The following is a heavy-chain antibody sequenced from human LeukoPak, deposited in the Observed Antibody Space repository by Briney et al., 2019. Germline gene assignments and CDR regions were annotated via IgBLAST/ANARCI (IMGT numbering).Heavy chain of an antibody. J-gene: IGHJ3*02. CDR2: INQDGSEK. CDR1: GFTFSSYW. CDR3: ARGIRLWFGEPNDAFDI. Sequence: GGSLRLSCAASGFTFSSYWMSWVRQAPGKGLEWVANINQDGSEKYYVDSVKGRFTISRDNAKNSLYLQMNSMRAEDTAVYYCARGIRLWFGEPNDAFDIWGQGTMVTVSS. V-gene: IGHV3-7*01. D-gene: IGHD3-10*01.